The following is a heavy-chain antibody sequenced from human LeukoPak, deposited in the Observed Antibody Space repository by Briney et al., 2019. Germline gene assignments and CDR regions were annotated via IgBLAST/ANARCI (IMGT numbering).Heavy chain of an antibody. CDR2: INPNSGGT. J-gene: IGHJ6*02. V-gene: IGHV1-2*02. D-gene: IGHD3-22*01. CDR1: GYTFTGYY. CDR3: AREYYDISYGMDV. Sequence: ASVTVSCTASGYTFTGYYMHWVRQAPGQGLEWMGWINPNSGGTNYAQKFQGRVTMTRDTSISTAYMELSRLRSDDTAVYYCAREYYDISYGMDVWGQGTTVTVSS.